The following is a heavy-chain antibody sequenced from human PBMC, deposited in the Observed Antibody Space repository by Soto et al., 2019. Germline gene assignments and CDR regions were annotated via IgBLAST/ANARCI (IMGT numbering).Heavy chain of an antibody. D-gene: IGHD3-3*01. CDR3: ARAYYDFWSGYGYNWFDP. CDR2: ISAYNGNT. CDR1: GYTFTSYG. Sequence: ASVKVSCKASGYTFTSYGIIWVRQAPGQGLEWMGWISAYNGNTNYAQKLQGRVTMTTDTSTSTAYMELRSLRSDDTAVYYCARAYYDFWSGYGYNWFDPWGQGTLVTVSS. V-gene: IGHV1-18*01. J-gene: IGHJ5*02.